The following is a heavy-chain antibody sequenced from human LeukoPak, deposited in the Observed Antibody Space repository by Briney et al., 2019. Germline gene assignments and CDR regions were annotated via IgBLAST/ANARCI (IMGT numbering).Heavy chain of an antibody. D-gene: IGHD3-10*01. V-gene: IGHV3-7*03. CDR3: AIGDTFNI. CDR2: INQDGSEK. CDR1: EFTISSSW. Sequence: GGSLRLSCAASEFTISSSWMSWVRQAPGKGLEWVANINQDGSEKYYVDSVKGRFTISRDNAKNSLYLQMNSLRAEDTALHYCAIGDTFNIWGQGTMVTVSS. J-gene: IGHJ3*02.